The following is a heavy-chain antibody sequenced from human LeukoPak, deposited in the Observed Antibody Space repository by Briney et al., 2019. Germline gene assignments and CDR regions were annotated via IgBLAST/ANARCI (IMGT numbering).Heavy chain of an antibody. CDR2: IYSGGST. D-gene: IGHD1-26*01. J-gene: IGHJ4*02. CDR3: ARGSIMGARGLGDS. V-gene: IGHV3-66*01. CDR1: GFTVSSNY. Sequence: GGSLRLSCAASGFTVSSNYMSWVRQAPGKGLEWVSVIYSGGSTYYADSVKGRFTISRDNSKNTVFLQMNSLRAEDTAVYYCARGSIMGARGLGDSWGQGTLVTVSS.